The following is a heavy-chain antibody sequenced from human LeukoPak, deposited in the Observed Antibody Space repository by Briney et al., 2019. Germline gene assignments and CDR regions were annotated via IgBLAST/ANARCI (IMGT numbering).Heavy chain of an antibody. J-gene: IGHJ4*02. Sequence: GGSLRLSCETAGFTFSSYVMHWVRRTPGKGLVWVSRVSHDGFISYADSVKGRFTISRDNAKNTLILQMNSLRAEDTAVYYCARDWVYKIDYWGRGTLVTVSP. D-gene: IGHD5-24*01. CDR3: ARDWVYKIDY. CDR2: VSHDGFI. V-gene: IGHV3-74*01. CDR1: GFTFSSYV.